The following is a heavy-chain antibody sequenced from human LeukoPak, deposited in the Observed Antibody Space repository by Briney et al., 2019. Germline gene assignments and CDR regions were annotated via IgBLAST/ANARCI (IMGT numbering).Heavy chain of an antibody. CDR2: MNPNSGNT. V-gene: IGHV1-8*01. CDR3: ARDLVRITMVRGVIAGRN. D-gene: IGHD3-10*01. Sequence: ASVKVSCKASGYTFTSYDINWVRQATGQGLEWMGWMNPNSGNTGYAQKFQGRVTMTRNTSISTAYMELSSLRSEDTAVYYCARDLVRITMVRGVIAGRNWGQGTLVTVSS. CDR1: GYTFTSYD. J-gene: IGHJ4*02.